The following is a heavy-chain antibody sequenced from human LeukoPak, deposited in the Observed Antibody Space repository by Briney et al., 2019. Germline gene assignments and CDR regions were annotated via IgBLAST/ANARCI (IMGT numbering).Heavy chain of an antibody. V-gene: IGHV1-2*02. CDR3: ATDNWNDGTFDY. CDR2: INPNSGGT. CDR1: GYAFTGYY. D-gene: IGHD1-1*01. J-gene: IGHJ4*02. Sequence: ASVTVSCKASGYAFTGYYMHWVRQAPGQGLEWMGWINPNSGGTNYAQKFQGRVTMTRDTSISTAYMELSRLRSDDTAVYYCATDNWNDGTFDYWGQGTLVTVSS.